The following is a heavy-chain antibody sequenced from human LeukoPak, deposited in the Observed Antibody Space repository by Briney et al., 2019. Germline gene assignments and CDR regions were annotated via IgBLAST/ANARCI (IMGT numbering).Heavy chain of an antibody. Sequence: GGSLRLSCAASGFTFSSYEMNWVRQAPGKGLEWVSYISSSGSTIYYADSVKGRFTISRDNAKNSLYLQMNSLRAEDTAVYYCARAKVSGAFDIWGQGTMVTVSS. D-gene: IGHD1-14*01. V-gene: IGHV3-48*03. CDR2: ISSSGSTI. CDR3: ARAKVSGAFDI. J-gene: IGHJ3*02. CDR1: GFTFSSYE.